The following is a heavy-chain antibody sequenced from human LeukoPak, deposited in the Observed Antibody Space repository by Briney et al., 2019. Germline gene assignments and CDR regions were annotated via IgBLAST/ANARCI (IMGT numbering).Heavy chain of an antibody. CDR2: INSDGSST. CDR1: GFTFSSYW. CDR3: ARDDARIAARGFDY. V-gene: IGHV3-74*01. J-gene: IGHJ4*02. Sequence: SGGSLRLSCAASGFTFSSYWMHWVRRAPGKGLVWVSRINSDGSSTSYADSVKGRFTISRDNAKNTLYLQMNSLRAEDTAVYYCARDDARIAARGFDYWGQGTLVTVSS. D-gene: IGHD6-6*01.